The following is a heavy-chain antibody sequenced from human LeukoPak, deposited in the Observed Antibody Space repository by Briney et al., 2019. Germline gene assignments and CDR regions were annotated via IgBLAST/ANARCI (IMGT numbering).Heavy chain of an antibody. D-gene: IGHD4-23*01. V-gene: IGHV1-69*13. CDR1: GGTFSSYA. CDR2: IIPIFGTA. J-gene: IGHJ4*02. Sequence: SVKVSCKASGGTFSSYAISWVRQAPGQGLEWMGGIIPIFGTANYAQKFQGRVTITADESTSTAYMELSSLRSEDTGVYYCAREVTVVTPYYFDYWGQGTLVTVSS. CDR3: AREVTVVTPYYFDY.